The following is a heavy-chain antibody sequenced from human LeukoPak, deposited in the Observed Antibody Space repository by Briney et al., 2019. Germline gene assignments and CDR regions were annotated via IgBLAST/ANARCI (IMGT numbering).Heavy chain of an antibody. Sequence: GGSLRLSCAASGFTFSSYAMHWVRQAPGKGLEWVAVISYDGSNKYYADSVKGRFTISRDNSKNTLYLQMNSLRAEDTAVYYCAKRPTVGYYCEYWGQGTLVTVSS. CDR1: GFTFSSYA. CDR3: AKRPTVGYYCEY. J-gene: IGHJ4*02. CDR2: ISYDGSNK. V-gene: IGHV3-30-3*02. D-gene: IGHD3-22*01.